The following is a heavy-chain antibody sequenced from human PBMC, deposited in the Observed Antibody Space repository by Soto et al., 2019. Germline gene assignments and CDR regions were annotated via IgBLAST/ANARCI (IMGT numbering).Heavy chain of an antibody. Sequence: PGGSLRLSCAASGFTFSSYGMHWVRQAPGKGLEWVAVIWYDGSNKYYADSVKGRFTISRDNSKNTLYLQMNSLRAEDTAVYYCARESPASYYDFWSGYYKDDAFDIWGQGTMVTVSS. CDR3: ARESPASYYDFWSGYYKDDAFDI. J-gene: IGHJ3*02. D-gene: IGHD3-3*01. V-gene: IGHV3-33*01. CDR2: IWYDGSNK. CDR1: GFTFSSYG.